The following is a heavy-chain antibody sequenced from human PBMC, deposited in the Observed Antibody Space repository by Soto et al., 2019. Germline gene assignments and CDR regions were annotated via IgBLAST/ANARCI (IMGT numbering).Heavy chain of an antibody. CDR2: INTYNGMT. J-gene: IGHJ4*02. CDR3: AKSPRGEMATD. Sequence: QVQLVQSGGEVKKPGASVTVSCKASGYSFINYHITWVRQAPGQGLEWMAWINTYNGMTDYAQRFQGRVTITRDTSTSTAYMELRNLGSDDTAVYCCAKSPRGEMATDWGQGTLVTVSS. D-gene: IGHD5-12*01. V-gene: IGHV1-18*01. CDR1: GYSFINYH.